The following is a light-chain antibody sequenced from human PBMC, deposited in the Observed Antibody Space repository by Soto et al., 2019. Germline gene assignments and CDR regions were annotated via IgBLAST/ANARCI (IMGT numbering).Light chain of an antibody. CDR2: LAS. J-gene: IGKJ5*01. CDR1: QSVFYNSNNKNY. Sequence: DIVMTQSPDSLAVSLGERATINCKSSQSVFYNSNNKNYVAWYQQKPGQPPKLIMYLASTRDSGVTDRFSGSESGTDFTLNISGLQAEDVAVYYCQQYYSNALTFGQGTRLEIK. V-gene: IGKV4-1*01. CDR3: QQYYSNALT.